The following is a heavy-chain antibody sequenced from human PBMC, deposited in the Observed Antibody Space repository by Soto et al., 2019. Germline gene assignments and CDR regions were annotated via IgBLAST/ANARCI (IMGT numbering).Heavy chain of an antibody. J-gene: IGHJ5*02. Sequence: GASVKVSCKASGGTFSSYAISWVLQAPGQGLEWMGWISPIFGGANYAQKFQGRVTMTADTSTTTAYMELRSLRSDDTAVYYCARVVPGAEAWFGPWGQGTLVTVSS. CDR3: ARVVPGAEAWFGP. CDR2: ISPIFGGA. V-gene: IGHV1-69*06. CDR1: GGTFSSYA. D-gene: IGHD2-2*01.